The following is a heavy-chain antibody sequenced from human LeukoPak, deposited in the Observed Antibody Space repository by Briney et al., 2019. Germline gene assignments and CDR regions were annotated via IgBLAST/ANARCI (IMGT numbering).Heavy chain of an antibody. Sequence: GGSLRLSCAASGFTFSTSAMNWVRQVPGKGLEWVSSINSYSSHIYYAASVRGRFTVSRDNARNSVFLQMNSLTAEDTAVYYCARDLERYLRTGKFDYWGQGTLVTVSS. V-gene: IGHV3-21*01. CDR1: GFTFSTSA. CDR3: ARDLERYLRTGKFDY. CDR2: INSYSSHI. D-gene: IGHD5/OR15-5a*01. J-gene: IGHJ4*02.